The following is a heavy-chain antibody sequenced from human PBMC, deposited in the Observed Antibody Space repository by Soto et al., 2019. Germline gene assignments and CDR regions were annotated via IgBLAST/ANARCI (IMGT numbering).Heavy chain of an antibody. D-gene: IGHD2-8*02. CDR2: INHSGSP. Sequence: QVQLQQWGAGLLKPSETLSLTCAVYGGSFSGYYWTWIRQPPGTGLEWSGEINHSGSPNYNPSLKSRVTISVDTSKHQFSLKLTSVTAADTAVYYCARDKITGIFDYWGQGTLVTVSS. V-gene: IGHV4-34*01. CDR3: ARDKITGIFDY. J-gene: IGHJ4*02. CDR1: GGSFSGYY.